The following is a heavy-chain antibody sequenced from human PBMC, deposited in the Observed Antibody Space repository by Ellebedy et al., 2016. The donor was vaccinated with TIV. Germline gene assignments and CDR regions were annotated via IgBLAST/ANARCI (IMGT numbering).Heavy chain of an antibody. CDR1: EYTFTDYY. CDR2: INTNSGGT. CDR3: ARDFYGLDL. Sequence: AASVKVSCKASEYTFTDYYLQWVRRAPGQGLEWVGWINTNSGGTNYAQKFQDRVTMTRDTSIPTAYMELSRLRSNDTAIYYCARDFYGLDLWGQGTTVTVSS. V-gene: IGHV1-2*02. J-gene: IGHJ6*02.